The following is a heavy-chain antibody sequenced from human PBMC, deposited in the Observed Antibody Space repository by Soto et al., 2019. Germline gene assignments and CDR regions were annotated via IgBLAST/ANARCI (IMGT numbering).Heavy chain of an antibody. V-gene: IGHV5-51*03. CDR1: GYIFTNYW. D-gene: IGHD2-2*01. CDR2: IHPAASET. CDR3: ARLESRRVESRYFQY. J-gene: IGHJ1*01. Sequence: EVQLVQSGAEVKKPGESLKISCKGSGYIFTNYWIAWVRQMPGKGLECMGIIHPAASETRHSPSFQGQVTISADKSISTASLQWSSLKASDTAMSYCARLESRRVESRYFQYWGQGTLVTVSS.